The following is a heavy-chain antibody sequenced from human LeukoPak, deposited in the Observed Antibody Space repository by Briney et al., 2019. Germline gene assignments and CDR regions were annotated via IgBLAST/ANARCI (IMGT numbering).Heavy chain of an antibody. CDR1: GFTFSSYA. V-gene: IGHV3-23*01. D-gene: IGHD3-10*01. Sequence: GGSLRLSCAASGFTFSSYAMSGGRQAPGERVEWVSAISGSGGSTYYAVSVKGRFTISRDNSKNTLYLQMNSVRAEDTAVYYCAKGSPMWFDPWGQGTLVTVSS. J-gene: IGHJ5*02. CDR3: AKGSPMWFDP. CDR2: ISGSGGST.